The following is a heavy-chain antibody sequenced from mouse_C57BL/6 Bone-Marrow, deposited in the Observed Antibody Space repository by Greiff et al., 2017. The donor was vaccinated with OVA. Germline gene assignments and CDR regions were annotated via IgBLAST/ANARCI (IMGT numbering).Heavy chain of an antibody. J-gene: IGHJ2*01. CDR1: GFTFNDDY. V-gene: IGHV14-4*01. D-gene: IGHD2-1*01. CDR2: IDPENGDT. CDR3: ASYGNFDY. Sequence: EVKVVESGAELVRPGASVKLSCTASGFTFNDDYMPWVKQRPEQGLEWIGWIDPENGDTEYASKFQGKATITADTSSNTAYLQLSSLTSEDTAVYYCASYGNFDYWGQGTTLTVSS.